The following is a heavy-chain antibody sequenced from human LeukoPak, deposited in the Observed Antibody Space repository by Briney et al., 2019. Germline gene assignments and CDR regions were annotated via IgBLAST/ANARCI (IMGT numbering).Heavy chain of an antibody. Sequence: GGSLRLSCVTSGFNFSDSRMTWVRQAPGKGLQWVANVNRDGTEKHFLDSVEGRFTISRDNAKKSLYLQMSSLRPQDTAVYYCARGNILTGYSDWGRGTLVTVSS. V-gene: IGHV3-7*02. D-gene: IGHD3-9*01. J-gene: IGHJ4*02. CDR2: VNRDGTEK. CDR3: ARGNILTGYSD. CDR1: GFNFSDSR.